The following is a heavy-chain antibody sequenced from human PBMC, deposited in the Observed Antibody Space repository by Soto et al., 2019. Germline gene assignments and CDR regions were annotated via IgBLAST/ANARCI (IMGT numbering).Heavy chain of an antibody. Sequence: SETLSLTCTVSGGSISSYYWSWIRQPPGKGLEWIGYIYYSGSTNYNPSLKSRVTISVDTSKNQFSLKLSSVTAADTAVYYCARGGIQLWFFYYYGMDVWGQGTTVTVSS. CDR2: IYYSGST. J-gene: IGHJ6*02. CDR1: GGSISSYY. CDR3: ARGGIQLWFFYYYGMDV. D-gene: IGHD5-18*01. V-gene: IGHV4-59*01.